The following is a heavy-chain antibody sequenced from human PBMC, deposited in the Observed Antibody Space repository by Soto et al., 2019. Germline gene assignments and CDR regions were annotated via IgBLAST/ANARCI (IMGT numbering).Heavy chain of an antibody. CDR3: NRAERFPSSCFDS. J-gene: IGHJ5*01. CDR1: GGCLRNYY. Sequence: SSETLSLTCGVYGGCLRNYYWIWVRQPPGKGLEWIGEANHRGEATYNPSRQRRRTISLDTTNNQCSLKMNSGTAADTAMYFGNRAERFPSSCFDSWGQGTQVTVSS. D-gene: IGHD2-2*01. V-gene: IGHV4-34*01. CDR2: ANHRGEA.